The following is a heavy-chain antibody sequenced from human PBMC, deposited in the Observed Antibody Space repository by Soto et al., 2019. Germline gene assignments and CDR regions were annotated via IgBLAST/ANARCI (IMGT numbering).Heavy chain of an antibody. CDR1: GFTFSSYS. Sequence: GGSLRLSCAASGFTFSSYSMNWVRQAPGKGLEWVSYISSSSSTIYYADSVKGRFTISRDNAKNSLYLQMNSLRDEDTAVYYCARDLLPYSSSHKLTYYYYYYGMDVWGQGTTVTVSS. CDR2: ISSSSSTI. J-gene: IGHJ6*02. D-gene: IGHD6-6*01. V-gene: IGHV3-48*02. CDR3: ARDLLPYSSSHKLTYYYYYYGMDV.